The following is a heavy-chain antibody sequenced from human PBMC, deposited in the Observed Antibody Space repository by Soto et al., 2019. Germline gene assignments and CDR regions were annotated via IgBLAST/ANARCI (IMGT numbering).Heavy chain of an antibody. CDR2: ISGSGGST. CDR3: AKDPFYDFWSGYYPPAGYYYYGMDV. Sequence: EVQLLESGGGLVQPGGSLRLSCAASGFTFSSYAMSWVRQAPGKGLEWVSAISGSGGSTYYADSVKGRFTISRDNSKNTLYLQMNSLRGEDTAVYYCAKDPFYDFWSGYYPPAGYYYYGMDVWGQGTTVTVSS. CDR1: GFTFSSYA. J-gene: IGHJ6*02. D-gene: IGHD3-3*01. V-gene: IGHV3-23*01.